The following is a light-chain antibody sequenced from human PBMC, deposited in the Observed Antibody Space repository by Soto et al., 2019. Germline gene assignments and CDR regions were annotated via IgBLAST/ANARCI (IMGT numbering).Light chain of an antibody. CDR2: HAS. V-gene: IGKV1-6*01. CDR1: QDIGSA. CDR3: LQDYDYPRT. J-gene: IGKJ1*01. Sequence: ALQMTQSPSSLSASVGDRVTITCRASQDIGSALGWYQQKPGKAPSLLIYHASVLQSGVPSRISGSGSGTDFTLTLSSLRPADCATYYCLQDYDYPRTFGQGTKVEIK.